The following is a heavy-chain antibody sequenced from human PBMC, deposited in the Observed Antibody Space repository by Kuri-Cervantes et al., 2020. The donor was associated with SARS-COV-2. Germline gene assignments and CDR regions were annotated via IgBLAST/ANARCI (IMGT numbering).Heavy chain of an antibody. CDR1: GGTFSSYA. J-gene: IGHJ4*02. D-gene: IGHD2-2*01. V-gene: IGHV1-69*06. CDR2: IIPLFGTT. Sequence: SVKVSCKASGGTFSSYAVTWVRQAPGRGLEWMGRIIPLFGTTIYAEKFRGRVTLTADKSTNTAYMELSSLRSEDTAVYYCARPYCTSSTCYDGAFDSWGQGTLVTVSS. CDR3: ARPYCTSSTCYDGAFDS.